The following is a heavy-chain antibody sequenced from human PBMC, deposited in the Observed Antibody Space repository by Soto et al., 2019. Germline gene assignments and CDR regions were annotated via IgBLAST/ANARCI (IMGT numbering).Heavy chain of an antibody. J-gene: IGHJ3*02. V-gene: IGHV1-18*01. D-gene: IGHD1-26*01. CDR2: LSAYNGDT. Sequence: QVQLVQSGAEVKKPGASVRVSCKTSGYTFINYGSTWVRQAPGQGLEWMGWLSAYNGDTSSSEKLQDRFTMTTDTSTNTVYMDLRSLRSADTAVYYCARWSAIVGGAEALDIWGQGTMVIVSS. CDR3: ARWSAIVGGAEALDI. CDR1: GYTFINYG.